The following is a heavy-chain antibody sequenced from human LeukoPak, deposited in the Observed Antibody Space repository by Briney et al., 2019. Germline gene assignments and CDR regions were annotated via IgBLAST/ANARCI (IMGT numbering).Heavy chain of an antibody. D-gene: IGHD6-13*01. CDR2: VWYDGNNK. CDR1: GLTFRSYG. CDR3: ARGSEAAAGAFDY. J-gene: IGHJ4*02. V-gene: IGHV3-33*01. Sequence: PGGSLRLSCAASGLTFRSYGMHWVRQAPGKGLEWVAIVWYDGNNKYYADSVKGRFTVSRDNSKDTVSLQLNSPRAEDTAVYYCARGSEAAAGAFDYWGQGALVTVPS.